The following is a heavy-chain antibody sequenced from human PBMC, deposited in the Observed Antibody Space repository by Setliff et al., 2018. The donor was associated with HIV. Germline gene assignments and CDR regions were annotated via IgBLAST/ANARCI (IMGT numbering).Heavy chain of an antibody. V-gene: IGHV4-4*07. Sequence: PSETLSLTCTVSGGSISTYYLTWIRQPAGKGLEWIGRIFASGSTNYNPSLKSRITISLDTSKEQFSLELSSATAADTAVYYCATLDHSGGNFLAYWGQGSLVTVSS. D-gene: IGHD2-21*02. CDR1: GGSISTYY. CDR3: ATLDHSGGNFLAY. J-gene: IGHJ4*02. CDR2: IFASGST.